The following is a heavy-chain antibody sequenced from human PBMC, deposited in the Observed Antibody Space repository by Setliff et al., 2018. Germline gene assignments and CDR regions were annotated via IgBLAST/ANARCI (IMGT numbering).Heavy chain of an antibody. J-gene: IGHJ4*02. Sequence: LSLTCTVSGYSISSGYYWGWIRQPPGKGLEWIGSIYHSGSTYYNPSLKSRVTISVDTSKNQFSLKLSSATAADTAVYYCARAVLVVDAEDYWGQGTLVTVSS. CDR1: GYSISSGYY. D-gene: IGHD3-22*01. CDR2: IYHSGST. V-gene: IGHV4-38-2*02. CDR3: ARAVLVVDAEDY.